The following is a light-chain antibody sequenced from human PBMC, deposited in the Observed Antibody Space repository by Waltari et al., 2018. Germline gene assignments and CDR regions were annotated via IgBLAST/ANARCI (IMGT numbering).Light chain of an antibody. CDR1: SSNIGSNY. Sequence: QSVLTQPPSASGTPGQRVTISCSGSSSNIGSNYVYWYQQLPGTAPKLLIYRNDQRPSGVPDRFSGSKSGTSASLAISGLRSEDEANYYCAAWDDSLREVFGRGTRLTVL. J-gene: IGLJ3*02. V-gene: IGLV1-47*01. CDR2: RND. CDR3: AAWDDSLREV.